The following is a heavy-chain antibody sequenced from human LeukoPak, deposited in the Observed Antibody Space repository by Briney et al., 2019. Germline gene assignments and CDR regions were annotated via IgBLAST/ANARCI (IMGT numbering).Heavy chain of an antibody. D-gene: IGHD6-19*01. Sequence: PGGSLRLSCAASGFTVSSNYMSWVRQAPGKGLEWVSVIYSGGSTYYADSVKGRFTISRDNSKNTLYVQMNSLRVEDTAMYYCVAIAVAGQFYWGQGTLVTVSS. CDR1: GFTVSSNY. J-gene: IGHJ4*02. V-gene: IGHV3-53*05. CDR2: IYSGGST. CDR3: VAIAVAGQFY.